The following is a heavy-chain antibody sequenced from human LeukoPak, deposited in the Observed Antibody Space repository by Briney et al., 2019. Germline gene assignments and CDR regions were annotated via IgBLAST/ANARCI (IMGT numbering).Heavy chain of an antibody. Sequence: PPETLSLTCTVSGGSISSYYWSWIRQPPGKGLEWIGNIYLGGDTNYKSPLKSRVTISVEMSTNQFSLQLRSVTAADTAVYYCARQMGYYESSGYYPRGYYYYMDVWGKGTTVTISS. D-gene: IGHD3-22*01. J-gene: IGHJ6*03. V-gene: IGHV4-59*01. CDR1: GGSISSYY. CDR2: IYLGGDT. CDR3: ARQMGYYESSGYYPRGYYYYMDV.